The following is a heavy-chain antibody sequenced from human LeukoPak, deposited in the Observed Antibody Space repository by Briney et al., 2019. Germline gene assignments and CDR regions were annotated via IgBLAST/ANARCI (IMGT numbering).Heavy chain of an antibody. CDR1: GFTFSSYG. J-gene: IGHJ4*02. V-gene: IGHV3-30*02. D-gene: IGHD2-2*01. CDR2: IRYDGSNK. CDR3: AKDGVVVVPAEDY. Sequence: PGGSLRLSXAASGFTFSSYGMHWVRQSPGKGLEWLAFIRYDGSNKYYADSVKGRFTISRDNSKNTLYLQMNSPRAEDTAVYYCAKDGVVVVPAEDYWGQGTLVTVSS.